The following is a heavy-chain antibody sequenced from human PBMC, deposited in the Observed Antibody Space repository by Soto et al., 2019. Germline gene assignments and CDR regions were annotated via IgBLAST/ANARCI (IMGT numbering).Heavy chain of an antibody. CDR2: IYYSGST. Sequence: SETLSLNCTVSGGSISSGGYYWSWIRQHPGKGLEWIGYIYYSGSTYYNPSLKSRVTISVDTSKNQFSLKLSSVTAADTAVYYCATGGNFPFDYWGQGTLVTVSS. D-gene: IGHD2-21*02. J-gene: IGHJ4*02. CDR3: ATGGNFPFDY. CDR1: GGSISSGGYY. V-gene: IGHV4-31*03.